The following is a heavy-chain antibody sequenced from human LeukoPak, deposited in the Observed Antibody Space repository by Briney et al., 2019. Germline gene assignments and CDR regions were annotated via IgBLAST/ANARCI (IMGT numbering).Heavy chain of an antibody. CDR2: ISRGGVIS. Sequence: EGSLRLSCAASGFTFSDYAINWVRQAPGKGLEWVSTISRGGVISYYADSVKGRFTISRDNSNNTLYLHMNSLRAEDTAVYYCVSRAGSPWGPFDDWGQGTLVTVSS. CDR1: GFTFSDYA. CDR3: VSRAGSPWGPFDD. D-gene: IGHD7-27*01. J-gene: IGHJ4*02. V-gene: IGHV3-23*01.